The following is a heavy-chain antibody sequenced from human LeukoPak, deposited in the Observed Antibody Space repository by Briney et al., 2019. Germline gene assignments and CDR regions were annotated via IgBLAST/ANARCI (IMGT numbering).Heavy chain of an antibody. V-gene: IGHV4-59*08. CDR3: ARRLGATSTGFDY. CDR1: GGSISSYY. CDR2: IHYSGST. D-gene: IGHD1-26*01. Sequence: SETLSLTCTASGGSISSYYWSWIRQPPGKGLEWIGSIHYSGSTNYNPSLKSRVTISVDTSKNQFSLKLSSVTAADTAVYYCARRLGATSTGFDYWGQGTLVTVSS. J-gene: IGHJ4*02.